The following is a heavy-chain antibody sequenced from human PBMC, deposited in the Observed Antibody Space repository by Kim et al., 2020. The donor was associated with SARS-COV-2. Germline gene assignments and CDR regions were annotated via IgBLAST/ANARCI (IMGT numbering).Heavy chain of an antibody. Sequence: SETLSLTCTVSGGSISSYYWSWIRQPPGKGLEWIGYIYYSGSTNYNPSLKSRVTISVDTSKNQFSLKLSSVTAADTAVYYCARANRGYSYGLRFDYWGQGTLVTVSS. D-gene: IGHD5-18*01. CDR1: GGSISSYY. J-gene: IGHJ4*02. V-gene: IGHV4-59*13. CDR3: ARANRGYSYGLRFDY. CDR2: IYYSGST.